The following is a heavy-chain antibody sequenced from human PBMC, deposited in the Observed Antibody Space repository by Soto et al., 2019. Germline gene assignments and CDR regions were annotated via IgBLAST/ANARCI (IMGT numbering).Heavy chain of an antibody. CDR3: ARNRFYYELAY. D-gene: IGHD3-16*01. CDR1: GDSVSRGWYY. CDR2: IYNTGGT. Sequence: PSETLSLTCSISGDSVSRGWYYWSWIRQPPGKGLEWIGYIYNTGGTNYNPSLKSRVTISLDASRKQLSLKLTSVTAADTAVYYCARNRFYYELAYWGQGTLVTVSS. J-gene: IGHJ4*02. V-gene: IGHV4-61*01.